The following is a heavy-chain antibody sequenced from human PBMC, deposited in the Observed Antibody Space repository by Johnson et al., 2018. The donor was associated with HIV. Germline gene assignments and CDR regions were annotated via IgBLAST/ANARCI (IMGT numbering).Heavy chain of an antibody. CDR3: ARDPGYSAFDI. J-gene: IGHJ3*02. D-gene: IGHD1-1*01. CDR1: GFIFTDYW. CDR2: IKEDSSEK. Sequence: EQLVESGGGLVQPGGSLRLSCAASGFIFTDYWMSWVRQSPGKGLEFVANIKEDSSEKSYVDSVRGRFTISRDNAKNSVVLQMNNLRAEDTAIYYCARDPGYSAFDIWGQGTVVTVSS. V-gene: IGHV3-7*05.